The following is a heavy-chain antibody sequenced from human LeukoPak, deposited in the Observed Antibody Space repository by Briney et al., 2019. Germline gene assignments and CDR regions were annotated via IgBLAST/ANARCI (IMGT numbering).Heavy chain of an antibody. CDR2: IYHSGST. Sequence: SETLSLTCAVSGGSISSSNWWSWVRQPPGKGLELIGEIYHSGSTNHNPSLKSRVTISVDKSKNQFSLKLSSVTAADTAVYYCARHGDYGNYFYYGLDVWGQGTTVTV. CDR3: ARHGDYGNYFYYGLDV. CDR1: GGSISSSNW. V-gene: IGHV4-4*02. D-gene: IGHD4-17*01. J-gene: IGHJ6*01.